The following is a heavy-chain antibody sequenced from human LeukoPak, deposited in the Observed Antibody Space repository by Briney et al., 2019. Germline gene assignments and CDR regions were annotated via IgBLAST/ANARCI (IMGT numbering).Heavy chain of an antibody. CDR3: ARDTGNVYYYYYYMDV. V-gene: IGHV3-11*04. J-gene: IGHJ6*03. Sequence: KTGGSLRLSCAAPGFTFSDYYMSWIRQAPGKGLEWVSYISSSGSTIYYADSVKGRFTISRDNAKNSLYLQMNSLRAEDTAVYYCARDTGNVYYYYYYMDVWGKGTTVTVSS. CDR1: GFTFSDYY. D-gene: IGHD3-10*01. CDR2: ISSSGSTI.